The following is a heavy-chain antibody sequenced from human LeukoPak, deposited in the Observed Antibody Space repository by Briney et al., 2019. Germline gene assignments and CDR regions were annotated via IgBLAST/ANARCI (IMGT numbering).Heavy chain of an antibody. Sequence: PSQTLSLTCAVSGGSISSGGYSWSWLRQPPGKGLEWIGYIYHSGSTYYNPSLKSRVTISVDRSKNQFSLKLSSVTAADTAVYYCAMTTTVTTSYYYGMDVWGKGTTVTVSS. J-gene: IGHJ6*04. V-gene: IGHV4-30-2*01. CDR2: IYHSGST. CDR3: AMTTTVTTSYYYGMDV. CDR1: GGSISSGGYS. D-gene: IGHD4-17*01.